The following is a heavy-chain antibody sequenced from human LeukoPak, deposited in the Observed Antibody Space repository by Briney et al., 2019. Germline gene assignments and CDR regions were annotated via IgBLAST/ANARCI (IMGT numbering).Heavy chain of an antibody. J-gene: IGHJ4*02. CDR2: IYWNDDK. D-gene: IGHD3-10*01. CDR3: ADSLLLWFGEPRHFDY. V-gene: IGHV2-5*01. CDR1: RFSLRTSGVG. Sequence: SGPTLVNPTQTLTLTCTFSRFSLRTSGVGVGWIRQPPGKALEWLALIYWNDDKRYSPSLKSRLTITKDTSKNQVVLTMTNMDPVDTATYYCADSLLLWFGEPRHFDYWGQGTLVTVSS.